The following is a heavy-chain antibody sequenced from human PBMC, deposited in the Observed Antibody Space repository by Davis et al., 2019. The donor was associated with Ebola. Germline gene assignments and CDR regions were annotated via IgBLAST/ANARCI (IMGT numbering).Heavy chain of an antibody. CDR1: GFTFSTYW. D-gene: IGHD1-1*01. CDR3: AKSAGTPGWFGP. Sequence: GESLKISCAASGFTFSTYWMTWVRQAPGKGLEWVANIRQDGSDKFYVDSVKGRFTISRDNSKNTLYMEMNSLRAEDTALYYCAKSAGTPGWFGPWGQGTLVTVSS. J-gene: IGHJ5*02. V-gene: IGHV3-7*03. CDR2: IRQDGSDK.